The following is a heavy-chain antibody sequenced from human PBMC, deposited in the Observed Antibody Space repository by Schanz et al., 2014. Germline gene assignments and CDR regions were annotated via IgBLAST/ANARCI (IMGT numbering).Heavy chain of an antibody. CDR2: IKSDGSST. V-gene: IGHV3-74*01. CDR3: ARDRRNADLDY. Sequence: EVKLLESGGTLVRPGGSLRLSCAASGFTFSSYWMHWVRQVPGKGLVWVSRIKSDGSSTSYADSVKGRFTISRDNAKNSLYLEMNSLRAEDTALYYCARDRRNADLDYWGQGTLVTVSS. J-gene: IGHJ4*02. D-gene: IGHD1-1*01. CDR1: GFTFSSYW.